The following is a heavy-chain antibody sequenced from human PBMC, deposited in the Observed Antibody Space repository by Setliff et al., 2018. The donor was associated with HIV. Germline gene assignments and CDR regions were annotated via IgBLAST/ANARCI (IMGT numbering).Heavy chain of an antibody. D-gene: IGHD1-26*01. J-gene: IGHJ3*02. V-gene: IGHV4-34*01. Sequence: SETLSLTCAVYGGSLSGYYWRWIRQPPGKGLEWIGDVSHTGSTNYNQSLKSRITISADTPKNQISLKLSCVTAADTAVYYCAREGTYSGTYWVRRVASFDIWGQGTMVTVSS. CDR2: VSHTGST. CDR3: AREGTYSGTYWVRRVASFDI. CDR1: GGSLSGYY.